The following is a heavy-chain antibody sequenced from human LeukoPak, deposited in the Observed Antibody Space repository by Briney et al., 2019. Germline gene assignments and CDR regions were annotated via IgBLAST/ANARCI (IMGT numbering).Heavy chain of an antibody. V-gene: IGHV4-30-2*01. CDR2: ICHSGST. CDR1: GGSIGSGGYY. CDR3: ARGGGYDPFGY. J-gene: IGHJ4*02. Sequence: PSETLSLTCTVSGGSIGSGGYYWSWIRQPPGKGLEWIGYICHSGSTYYNPSLKSRVTISVDRSKNQFSLKLSSVTAADTAVYYCARGGGYDPFGYWGQGTLVTVSS. D-gene: IGHD5-12*01.